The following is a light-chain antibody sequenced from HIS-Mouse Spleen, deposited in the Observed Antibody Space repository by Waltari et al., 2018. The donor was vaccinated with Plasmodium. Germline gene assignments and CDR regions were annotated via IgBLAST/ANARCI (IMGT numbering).Light chain of an antibody. CDR1: QSVSSN. J-gene: IGKJ2*01. CDR2: GAS. CDR3: QQYNNWPPYT. V-gene: IGKV3-15*01. Sequence: EIVMTQSPATLSVSPGERATLSCRASQSVSSNLAWYQQKPGQAPRLLIYGASTRATGIPARFSGSGFGTEFTLTISSMQSEDFAGYYCQQYNNWPPYTFGQGTKLEIK.